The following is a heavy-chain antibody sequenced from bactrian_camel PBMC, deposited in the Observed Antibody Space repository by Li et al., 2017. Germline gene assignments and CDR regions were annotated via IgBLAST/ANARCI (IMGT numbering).Heavy chain of an antibody. V-gene: IGHV3S1*01. J-gene: IGHJ4*01. D-gene: IGHD2*01. Sequence: VQLVESGGGSVQAGGSLRLSCAAGRYTYKRNCMGWFRQRPGKDREGLAVLWIGGATTTYADSVKGRFTTSQDNAKNILYLQMDNLKSEDAAVYCCAPDRDVHMRAVDTATFCGLWGQGTQVTVS. CDR2: LWIGGATT. CDR3: APDRDVHMRAVDTATFCGL. CDR1: RYTYKRNC.